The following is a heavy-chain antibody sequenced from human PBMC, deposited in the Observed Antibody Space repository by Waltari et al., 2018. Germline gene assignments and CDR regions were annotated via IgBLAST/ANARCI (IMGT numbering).Heavy chain of an antibody. CDR1: GGTFSSYA. CDR2: IIPILGIA. D-gene: IGHD3-3*01. V-gene: IGHV1-69*04. Sequence: QVQLVQSGAEVKKPGSSVTVSCKAYGGTFSSYAISWVRQAPGQGLEWMGGIIPILGIANYAQKFQGRVTITADESTSTAYMELSSLRSEDTAVYYCARATIFGVVIIAPFDYWGQGTLVTVSS. CDR3: ARATIFGVVIIAPFDY. J-gene: IGHJ4*02.